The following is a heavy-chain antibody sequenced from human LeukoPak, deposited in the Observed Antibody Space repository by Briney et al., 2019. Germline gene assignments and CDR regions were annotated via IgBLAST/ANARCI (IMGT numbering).Heavy chain of an antibody. CDR2: IYPGDSDT. J-gene: IGHJ5*02. D-gene: IGHD3-10*01. CDR3: ARLANFRGVIVWFDP. Sequence: GESLKISCKGSGYSFTSYWIGWVRQMPGKGLEWMGIIYPGDSDTRYSPSFQGQVTISADKSISTAYLQWSSLKASDTAMYYCARLANFRGVIVWFDPWGQGTLVTVSS. CDR1: GYSFTSYW. V-gene: IGHV5-51*01.